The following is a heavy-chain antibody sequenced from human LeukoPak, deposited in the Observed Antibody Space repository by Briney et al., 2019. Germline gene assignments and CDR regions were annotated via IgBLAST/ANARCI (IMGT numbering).Heavy chain of an antibody. J-gene: IGHJ4*02. CDR3: AKHHPGSGSYYYGHFDY. D-gene: IGHD3-10*01. CDR1: GFTFDDYA. V-gene: IGHV3-9*01. Sequence: GRSLRLSCAASGFTFDDYAMHWVRQAPGKGLEWVSGISWNSGSIGYADSVKGRFTISRDNAKNFLYLQMNSLRAEDTALYYCAKHHPGSGSYYYGHFDYWGQGTLVTVSS. CDR2: ISWNSGSI.